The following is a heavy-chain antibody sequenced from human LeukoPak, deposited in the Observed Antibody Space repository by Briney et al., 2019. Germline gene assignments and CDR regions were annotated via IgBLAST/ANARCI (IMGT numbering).Heavy chain of an antibody. V-gene: IGHV4-59*01. Sequence: SETLSLTCTVSGGSISSYYWSWIRQPPGKGLEWIGYIYYSGSTNYNPSLKSRVTISVDTSKNQFSLKLSSVNSADTAVYYCARVMYSTIDYWGQGTLVTVSS. CDR1: GGSISSYY. CDR2: IYYSGST. CDR3: ARVMYSTIDY. D-gene: IGHD6-13*01. J-gene: IGHJ4*02.